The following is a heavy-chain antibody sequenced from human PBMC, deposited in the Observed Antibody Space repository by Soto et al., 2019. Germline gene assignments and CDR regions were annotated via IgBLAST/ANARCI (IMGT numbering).Heavy chain of an antibody. CDR3: ATRSGGGGAFDF. CDR1: GFTFNTYE. V-gene: IGHV3-48*03. Sequence: GGSLRLSCSASGFTFNTYEMNWVRQAPGKGLEWVSYISSSGSTAYYADSVKGRFTISRDNAKNSLYLQMNSLRAEDTAIYYCATRSGGGGAFDFWGQGTMVTVSS. CDR2: ISSSGSTA. D-gene: IGHD3-10*01. J-gene: IGHJ3*01.